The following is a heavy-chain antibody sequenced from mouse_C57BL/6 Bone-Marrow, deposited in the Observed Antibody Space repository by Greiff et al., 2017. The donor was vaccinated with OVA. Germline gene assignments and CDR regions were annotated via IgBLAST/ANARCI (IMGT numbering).Heavy chain of an antibody. CDR1: GYTFTSYW. CDR2: INPSSGYT. Sequence: QVQLQQPGAELVKPGASVKLSCKASGYTFTSYWMHWVKQRPGQGLEWIGNINPSSGYTKYNQKFKDKATLTADKASSTAYMQLSSLTYEDSAVYYCARQEGSGYNSMDDWGQGTSVTVSS. V-gene: IGHV1-7*01. D-gene: IGHD3-2*02. CDR3: ARQEGSGYNSMDD. J-gene: IGHJ4*01.